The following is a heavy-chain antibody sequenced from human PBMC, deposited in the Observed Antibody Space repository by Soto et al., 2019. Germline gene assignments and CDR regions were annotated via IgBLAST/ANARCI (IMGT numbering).Heavy chain of an antibody. CDR1: GYSFTSYW. V-gene: IGHV5-10-1*01. Sequence: GESLKISCKGSGYSFTSYWISWVRQMPGKGLEWMGRIDPSDSYTNYSPSFQGHVTISADKSISTAYLQWSSLKASDTAMYYCARQHTVVADVDPWGQGTLLTVSS. D-gene: IGHD2-15*01. CDR3: ARQHTVVADVDP. CDR2: IDPSDSYT. J-gene: IGHJ5*02.